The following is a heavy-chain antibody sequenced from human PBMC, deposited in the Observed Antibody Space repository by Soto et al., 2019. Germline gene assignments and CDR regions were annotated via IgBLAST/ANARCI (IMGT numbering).Heavy chain of an antibody. CDR2: NYYSGIT. D-gene: IGHD6-6*01. J-gene: IGHJ6*02. CDR3: ARGSSIAGLYYGMDV. Sequence: QVQLQESGPGLVKPSQTLSLTCTVSGGSISSGGYYWTWIRQHPGNGLEWIGYNYYSGITYYNPSVKSRVTISLDTSNNQFSLKLSSVTAADTAVYYCARGSSIAGLYYGMDVWGPGTTVTVSS. V-gene: IGHV4-31*03. CDR1: GGSISSGGYY.